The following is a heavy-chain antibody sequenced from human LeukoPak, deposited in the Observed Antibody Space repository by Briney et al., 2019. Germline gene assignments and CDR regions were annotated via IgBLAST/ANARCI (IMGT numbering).Heavy chain of an antibody. Sequence: PSETLSLTCTVSGGSISSSSSYWGWIRQPPGKGLEWIGHIFHSGRTSYNPSLKSRVTISVDTSKNQFSLRLSSVTAADTAVYYCARGNPVRGYFDWLLSFDYWGQGTLVTVSS. D-gene: IGHD3-9*01. CDR2: IFHSGRT. CDR3: ARGNPVRGYFDWLLSFDY. J-gene: IGHJ4*02. V-gene: IGHV4-39*07. CDR1: GGSISSSSSY.